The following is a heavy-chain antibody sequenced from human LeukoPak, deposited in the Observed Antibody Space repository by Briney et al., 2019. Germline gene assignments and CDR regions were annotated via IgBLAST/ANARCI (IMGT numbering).Heavy chain of an antibody. CDR3: ARAPTFGSYPIYFGY. D-gene: IGHD1-26*01. J-gene: IGHJ4*02. V-gene: IGHV4-31*03. Sequence: PSETLSLTCTVSGGSISSGGYYWSWIRQHPGKGLEWIGYIYYSGSTYYNPSLKSRVTISVDTSKNQFSLKLSSVTAADTAVYYCARAPTFGSYPIYFGYWGQGTLVTVSS. CDR2: IYYSGST. CDR1: GGSISSGGYY.